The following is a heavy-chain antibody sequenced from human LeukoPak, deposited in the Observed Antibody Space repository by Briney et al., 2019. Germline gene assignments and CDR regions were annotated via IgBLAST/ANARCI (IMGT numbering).Heavy chain of an antibody. D-gene: IGHD3-22*01. CDR3: ARTRITMIVGLASRFDY. CDR2: TSSDLNVK. Sequence: GGSLRLSCAASGFTFRNYVIHWVRQAPGKGLEWVAVTSSDLNVKLYADSVKGRFTISRDNSRSTLYLQMNSLRPEDTAIYYCARTRITMIVGLASRFDYWGQGTLVTVSS. V-gene: IGHV3-30-3*01. J-gene: IGHJ4*02. CDR1: GFTFRNYV.